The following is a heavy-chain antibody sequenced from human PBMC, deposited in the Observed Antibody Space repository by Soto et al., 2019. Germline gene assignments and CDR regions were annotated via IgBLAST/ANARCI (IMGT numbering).Heavy chain of an antibody. Sequence: EVQLVESGGGLVQPGRSLRLSCAASGFTFDDFSMHWVRHTPGEGLEWVSGISWNSGSIGYADSVKGRFSISRDNAKNSLYLQLNSLRTEDTALYYCTRASHSDFGDYGYFEFWGQGTLVPVSS. CDR1: GFTFDDFS. CDR3: TRASHSDFGDYGYFEF. CDR2: ISWNSGSI. V-gene: IGHV3-9*01. J-gene: IGHJ4*02. D-gene: IGHD4-17*01.